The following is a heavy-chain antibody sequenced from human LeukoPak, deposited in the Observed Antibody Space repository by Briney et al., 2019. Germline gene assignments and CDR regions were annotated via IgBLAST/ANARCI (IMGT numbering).Heavy chain of an antibody. Sequence: GGSLRLSCAASGFTFSSCAMAWVRQAPGKGLEWVSGISVSGGSTNYADSVKGRFTISRDNSKNTLYLQMNSLRAEDTAVYYCAKSNYFDSGGYYFFDYWGQGTLVTVSS. D-gene: IGHD3-22*01. CDR2: ISVSGGST. CDR3: AKSNYFDSGGYYFFDY. J-gene: IGHJ4*02. CDR1: GFTFSSCA. V-gene: IGHV3-23*01.